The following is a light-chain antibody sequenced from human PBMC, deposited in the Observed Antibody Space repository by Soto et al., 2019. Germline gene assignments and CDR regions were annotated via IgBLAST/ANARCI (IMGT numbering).Light chain of an antibody. V-gene: IGKV1-33*01. J-gene: IGKJ5*01. Sequence: DIQMTQSPSSLSASVGDRVTITCQASQDIRQFLNWYQQKPGKATKLLIYGASKLETGVPLRFSGSGSGTDFSFNIGSLQPEDIATYYCQQYDNLPITFGQGTRLEIK. CDR1: QDIRQF. CDR2: GAS. CDR3: QQYDNLPIT.